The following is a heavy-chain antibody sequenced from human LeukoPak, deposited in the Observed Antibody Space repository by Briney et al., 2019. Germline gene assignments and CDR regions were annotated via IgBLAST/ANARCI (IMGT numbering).Heavy chain of an antibody. CDR3: AREALGIVDY. CDR1: GGSISSYY. Sequence: SETLSLTCTVSGGSISSYYWSWIRQPPGKGLEWIGYIYYSGSTNYNPSLKSRVTISVDTSKNQFSLKLSSVTAADTAMYYCAREALGIVDYWGQGTLVTVSS. D-gene: IGHD7-27*01. V-gene: IGHV4-59*12. J-gene: IGHJ4*02. CDR2: IYYSGST.